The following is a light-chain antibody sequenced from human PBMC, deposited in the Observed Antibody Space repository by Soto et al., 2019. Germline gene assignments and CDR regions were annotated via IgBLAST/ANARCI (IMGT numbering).Light chain of an antibody. CDR3: QTWGTAIHDVV. Sequence: QSVLTQSPSASASLGASVKLTCTLSSGHNNYAIAWHQQQPDKGPRYLMKLNSDGSHNKGDGIPDRFSGSSSGAERHLTISSLQSEDEADYYCQTWGTAIHDVVFGGGTKVTVL. V-gene: IGLV4-69*01. CDR1: SGHNNYA. CDR2: LNSDGSH. J-gene: IGLJ2*01.